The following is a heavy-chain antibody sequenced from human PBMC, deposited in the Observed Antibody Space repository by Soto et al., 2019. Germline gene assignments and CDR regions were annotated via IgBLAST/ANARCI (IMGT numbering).Heavy chain of an antibody. Sequence: GGSLRLSCAASGFTVSSNYMSWVRQAPGKGLEWVSVIYSGGSTYYADSVKGRFTISRDNSKNTLYLQMNSLRAEDTAVYYCAGYYYGSGGALTDVWGQGTTVTAP. V-gene: IGHV3-66*01. D-gene: IGHD3-10*01. CDR2: IYSGGST. J-gene: IGHJ6*02. CDR1: GFTVSSNY. CDR3: AGYYYGSGGALTDV.